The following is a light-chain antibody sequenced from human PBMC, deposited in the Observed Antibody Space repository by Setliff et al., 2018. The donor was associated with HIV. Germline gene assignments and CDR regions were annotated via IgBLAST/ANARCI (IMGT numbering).Light chain of an antibody. CDR2: DVS. Sequence: QSALTQPASVSGSPGRSITISCTGSRSDIGGSNYVSWYQQHPGKAPKLMIYDVSKRPSGVPDRFSGSKSGNTASLTISGLQPEDEADYYCCSYAGSYTYVFATGTKV. J-gene: IGLJ1*01. CDR1: RSDIGGSNY. CDR3: CSYAGSYTYV. V-gene: IGLV2-11*01.